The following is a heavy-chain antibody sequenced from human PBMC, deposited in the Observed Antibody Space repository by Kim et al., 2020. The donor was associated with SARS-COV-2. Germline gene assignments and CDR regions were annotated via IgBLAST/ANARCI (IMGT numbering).Heavy chain of an antibody. D-gene: IGHD2-15*01. CDR3: ARGYCRGGSCYPFDY. V-gene: IGHV4-30-2*05. Sequence: PSFKRRVTMSVDTSNSQFSLRLSSVTAADMAVYYCARGYCRGGSCYPFDYWGQGTLVTVSS. J-gene: IGHJ4*02.